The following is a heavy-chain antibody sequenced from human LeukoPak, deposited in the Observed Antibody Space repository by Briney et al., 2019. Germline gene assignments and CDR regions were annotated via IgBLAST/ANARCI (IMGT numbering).Heavy chain of an antibody. Sequence: GGSLRLSCAASGFTFSSCSMNWVRQAPGKGLEWVSSISSSSSSYIYYADSVKGRFTISRDISKNTLYLQMNSLRAEDSALYYCARGGRGSAAVVAPRSFDIWGQGTMVTVSS. CDR1: GFTFSSCS. V-gene: IGHV3-21*04. CDR2: ISSSSSSYI. J-gene: IGHJ3*02. CDR3: ARGGRGSAAVVAPRSFDI. D-gene: IGHD3-22*01.